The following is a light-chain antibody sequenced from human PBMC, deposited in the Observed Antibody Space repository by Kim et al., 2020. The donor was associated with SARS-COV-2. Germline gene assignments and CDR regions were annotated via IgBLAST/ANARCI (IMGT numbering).Light chain of an antibody. V-gene: IGKV4-1*01. CDR2: WAS. CDR3: QQDYSTTPS. CDR1: QTVLYNSNNKNY. J-gene: IGKJ2*03. Sequence: DIVMTQSPDSLAVSLGERATLNCKSSQTVLYNSNNKNYLAWYQQKPGQAPKLLIYWASIRESGVSDRFSGSGSETDFTLTISSLQAEDVAVYYWQQDYSTTPSFGQGTKLEI.